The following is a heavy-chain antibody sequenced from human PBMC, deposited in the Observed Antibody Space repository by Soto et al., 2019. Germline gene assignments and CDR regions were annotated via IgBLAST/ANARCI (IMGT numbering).Heavy chain of an antibody. CDR2: IYYSGST. V-gene: IGHV4-61*01. CDR3: ARDFSGSYYEYYYGMDV. CDR1: GGSVSSGSYY. J-gene: IGHJ6*02. Sequence: SETLSVTCTVSGGSVSSGSYYWSWIRQPPGKGLEWIGYIYYSGSTNYNPSLKSRVTISVDTFKNQFSLKLSSVTAADTAVYYCARDFSGSYYEYYYGMDVWGQGTTVTVSS. D-gene: IGHD1-26*01.